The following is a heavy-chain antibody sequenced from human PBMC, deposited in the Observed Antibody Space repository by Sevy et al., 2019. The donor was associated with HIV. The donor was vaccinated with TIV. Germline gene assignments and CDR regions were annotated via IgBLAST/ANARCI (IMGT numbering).Heavy chain of an antibody. CDR3: AREGGPGGKLTYYFDY. V-gene: IGHV1-2*02. J-gene: IGHJ4*02. D-gene: IGHD2-15*01. CDR2: INPNSGGT. CDR1: GYTFTGYY. Sequence: ASVKVSCKASGYTFTGYYMHWVRQAPGQGLEWMGWINPNSGGTNYAQKFQGRVTMTRDTSISTAYMELSRLRSEDTAVYYCAREGGPGGKLTYYFDYWGQGTLVTVSS.